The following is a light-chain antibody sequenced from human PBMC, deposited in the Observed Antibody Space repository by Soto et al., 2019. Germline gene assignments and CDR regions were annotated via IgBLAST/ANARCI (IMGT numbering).Light chain of an antibody. CDR2: DAS. J-gene: IGKJ3*01. V-gene: IGKV1-5*01. Sequence: DIQMTQSPSTLSGSVGDRVTITCRASQTISSWLAWYQQKPGKAPKLLIYDASSLESGVPSRFSGSGSGTEFTLTISSLQPDDFATYYCQQYDNLLFTFGPGTKVDIK. CDR1: QTISSW. CDR3: QQYDNLLFT.